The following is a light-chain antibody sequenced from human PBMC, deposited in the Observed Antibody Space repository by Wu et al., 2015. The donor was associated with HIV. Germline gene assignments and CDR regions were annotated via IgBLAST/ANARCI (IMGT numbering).Light chain of an antibody. CDR1: QSVGSN. J-gene: IGKJ2*01. Sequence: EIVLTQSPATLSVSPGERATLSCRASQSVGSNLAWYQQKPGQVPRLLIYGAYTRAAGIPARFSGSGSGTEFTLTISSMQSEDFAVYYCQHYKNWYTFGQGTKLEIK. CDR2: GAY. V-gene: IGKV3-15*01. CDR3: QHYKNWYT.